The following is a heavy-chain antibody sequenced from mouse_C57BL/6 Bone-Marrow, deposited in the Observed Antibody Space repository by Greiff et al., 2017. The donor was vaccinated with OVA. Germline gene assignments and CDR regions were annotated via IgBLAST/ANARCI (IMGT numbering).Heavy chain of an antibody. CDR1: GYTFTSYW. J-gene: IGHJ1*03. V-gene: IGHV1-7*01. D-gene: IGHD2-3*01. CDR3: ARFVDGYYPSYWYFDV. CDR2: INPSSGYT. Sequence: VQGVESGAELAKPGASVKLSCKASGYTFTSYWMHWVKQRPGQGLEWIGYINPSSGYTKYNQKFKDKATLTADKSSSTTYMQLSSLTYEDSAVYYCARFVDGYYPSYWYFDVWGTGTTVTVSS.